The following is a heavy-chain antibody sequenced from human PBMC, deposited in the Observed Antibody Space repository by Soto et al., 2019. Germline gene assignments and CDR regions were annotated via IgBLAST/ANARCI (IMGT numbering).Heavy chain of an antibody. CDR3: AKDNRGYCSGGSCYVFDY. CDR1: GFTFSSYA. D-gene: IGHD2-15*01. V-gene: IGHV3-23*01. J-gene: IGHJ4*02. Sequence: GGSLRLSCAASGFTFSSYAMSWVRQAPGKGLEWVSAISGSGGSTYYADSVKGRFTISRDNSKNTLYLQMNSLRAEDTAVYYCAKDNRGYCSGGSCYVFDYWGQGTLGTVSA. CDR2: ISGSGGST.